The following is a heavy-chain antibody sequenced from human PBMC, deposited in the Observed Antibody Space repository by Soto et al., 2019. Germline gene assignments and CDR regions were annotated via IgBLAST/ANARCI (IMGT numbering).Heavy chain of an antibody. D-gene: IGHD6-13*01. Sequence: ESGGGLVQPGGSLRLSCAASGFTFNTYGMSWVRQAPGKGLDWVSTISGSAGSTYYADSVKGRFTISRDNSKNTLYLQMNSLRAEDTAVYYCAKDSSTWSYNWFEPWGQGTLVTVSS. CDR1: GFTFNTYG. CDR2: ISGSAGST. J-gene: IGHJ5*02. CDR3: AKDSSTWSYNWFEP. V-gene: IGHV3-23*01.